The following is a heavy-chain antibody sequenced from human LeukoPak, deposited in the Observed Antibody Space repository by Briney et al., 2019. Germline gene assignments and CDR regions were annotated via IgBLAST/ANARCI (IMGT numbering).Heavy chain of an antibody. V-gene: IGHV3-30*02. CDR3: AKGQQWLVNDAFDI. CDR1: GFTFSKYW. CDR2: IRYDGSNK. Sequence: GGSLRLSCAASGFTFSKYWLSWVRQAPGKGLEWVAFIRYDGSNKYYADSVKGRFTISRDNSKNTLYLQMNSLRAEDTAVYYCAKGQQWLVNDAFDIWGQGTMVTVSS. J-gene: IGHJ3*02. D-gene: IGHD6-19*01.